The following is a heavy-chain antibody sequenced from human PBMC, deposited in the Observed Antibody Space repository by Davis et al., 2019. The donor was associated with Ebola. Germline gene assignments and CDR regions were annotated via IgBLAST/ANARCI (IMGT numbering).Heavy chain of an antibody. V-gene: IGHV4-59*01. CDR1: GCSISSYY. CDR2: IYYSGST. CDR3: ARVPVVPAASGVDY. D-gene: IGHD2-2*01. Sequence: SETLSLTCTVSGCSISSYYWSWIRQPPGKGLEWIGYIYYSGSTNYNPSLKSRVTISVNTSKNQFSLTLSSVTAADTAVYYWARVPVVPAASGVDYWGQGTLVTVSS. J-gene: IGHJ4*02.